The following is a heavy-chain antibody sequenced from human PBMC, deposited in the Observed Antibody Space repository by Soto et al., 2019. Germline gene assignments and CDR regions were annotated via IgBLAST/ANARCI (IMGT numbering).Heavy chain of an antibody. CDR3: ATDAEIYYSGLASYYGMDV. CDR1: GFIFSNYA. Sequence: QVQLVESGGGVVQPGRSLRLSCAASGFIFSNYAVHWVRQAPGKGLEWVAVISYDGSNKYYADSVKGRFTISRDNSKNKLYLQMNSLRPEDTAVYYCATDAEIYYSGLASYYGMDVWGQGTTVTVS. CDR2: ISYDGSNK. D-gene: IGHD6-19*01. V-gene: IGHV3-30-3*01. J-gene: IGHJ6*02.